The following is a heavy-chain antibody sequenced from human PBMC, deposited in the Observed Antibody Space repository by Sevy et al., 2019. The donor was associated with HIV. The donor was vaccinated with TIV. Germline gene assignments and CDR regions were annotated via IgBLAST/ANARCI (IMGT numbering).Heavy chain of an antibody. Sequence: GGSLRLSCAASGFTFSSYNMNWVRQAPGKGLEWVSSISGSSDYVFYADSVKGRFTISRDNDKNSLYFQMNSVRAEGTAVYYCAKWDADRRWYFDYWGQGTLVTVSS. CDR1: GFTFSSYN. V-gene: IGHV3-21*01. J-gene: IGHJ4*02. CDR3: AKWDADRRWYFDY. D-gene: IGHD1-26*01. CDR2: ISGSSDYV.